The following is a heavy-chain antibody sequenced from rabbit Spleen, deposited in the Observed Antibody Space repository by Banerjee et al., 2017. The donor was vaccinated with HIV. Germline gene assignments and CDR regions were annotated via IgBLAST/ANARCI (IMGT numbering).Heavy chain of an antibody. CDR1: GFTLSSYY. V-gene: IGHV1S7*01. D-gene: IGHD2-1*01. CDR3: ARDEYGGFNDDYNL. J-gene: IGHJ4*01. Sequence: QLEESGGDLVKPGGSLKLSCKASGFTLSSYYMNWVRQAPGKGLEWIGYIDPLFGITYYANWVNGRFSISRENAQNTVFLQLNSLTAADTATYFCARDEYGGFNDDYNLWGPGTLVTVS. CDR2: IDPLFGIT.